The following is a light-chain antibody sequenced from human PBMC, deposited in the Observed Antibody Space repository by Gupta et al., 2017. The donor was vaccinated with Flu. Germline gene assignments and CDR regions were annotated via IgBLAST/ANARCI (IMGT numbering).Light chain of an antibody. J-gene: IGLJ2*01. CDR2: GVT. V-gene: IGLV2-14*03. Sequence: QSALTQPASVSGCPGQSITISCTGTSSDIGSYNYFAWYQPHPGQPPKLLIYGVTDRPSGVSNRFSASKSGDTASLTISGLQAEDEADYYCSSCISSSTIVFGGGTKLTVL. CDR3: SSCISSSTIV. CDR1: SSDIGSYNY.